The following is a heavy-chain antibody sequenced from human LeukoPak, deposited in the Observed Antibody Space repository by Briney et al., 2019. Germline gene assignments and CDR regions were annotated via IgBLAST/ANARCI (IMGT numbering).Heavy chain of an antibody. Sequence: GGSLRLSCAASGLSLSVNYMTWVRQSPGKGLEWLSNIYRDGNTYYVDSVNGRFSISRDDYKNTLYLEMNSLRAEDTALYYCARYTFRAVDIWGQGSMVTVSS. V-gene: IGHV3-53*01. CDR3: ARYTFRAVDI. D-gene: IGHD2-2*02. J-gene: IGHJ3*02. CDR2: IYRDGNT. CDR1: GLSLSVNY.